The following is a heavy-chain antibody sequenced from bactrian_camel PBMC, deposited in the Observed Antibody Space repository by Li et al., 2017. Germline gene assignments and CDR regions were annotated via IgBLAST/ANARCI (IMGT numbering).Heavy chain of an antibody. V-gene: IGHV3S42*01. CDR3: VTDQGAYSVFDFAY. J-gene: IGHJ6*01. Sequence: VQLVESGGGSVQSGGSLRLSCAASGATFSDYHMSWFRQSPGNEREVVARIDRHGTSTTYADSVKGRFTISKDNDANTIHLQMNSLKPEDTAVYYCVTDQGAYSVFDFAYWGQGTQVTVS. D-gene: IGHD2*01. CDR1: GATFSDYH. CDR2: IDRHGTST.